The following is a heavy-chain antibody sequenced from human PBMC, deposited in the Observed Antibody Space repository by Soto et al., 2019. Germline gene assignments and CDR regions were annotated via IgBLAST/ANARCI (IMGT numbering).Heavy chain of an antibody. D-gene: IGHD2-2*01. V-gene: IGHV3-21*01. CDR1: GFTFSSYS. CDR3: AREALVPAAIFDI. J-gene: IGHJ3*02. CDR2: ISSSSSYI. Sequence: GGSLRLSCASSGFTFSSYSMNLVRQAPGKGLEWVSSISSSSSYIYYADSVKGRFTISRDNAKNSLYLQMNSLRAEDTAVYYCAREALVPAAIFDIWGQGTMVTVSS.